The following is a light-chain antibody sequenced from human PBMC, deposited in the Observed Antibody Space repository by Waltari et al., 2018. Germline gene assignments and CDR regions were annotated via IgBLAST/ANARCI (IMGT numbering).Light chain of an antibody. CDR1: FSYFGAYDY. V-gene: IGLV2-14*03. CDR2: DVS. CDR3: SSYTTRGTWV. J-gene: IGLJ3*02. Sequence: QSALTQPASVSGSPGQSLPFSCTGSFSYFGAYDYCPWYQQLPGRAPKLLIYDVSHRPSGVSDRLSGSKSGNTASLTISGLQPEDEADYYCSSYTTRGTWVFGGGTKLTVL.